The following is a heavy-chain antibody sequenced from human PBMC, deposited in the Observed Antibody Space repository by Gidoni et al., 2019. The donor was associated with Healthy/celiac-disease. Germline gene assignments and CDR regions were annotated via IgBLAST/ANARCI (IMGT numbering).Heavy chain of an antibody. D-gene: IGHD3-16*01. CDR3: ARVHGPRYEKGGFDP. CDR2: IYYSGST. Sequence: QVQLQASGPGLVKPSETLYLTCPVSGGSISSYYWSWIRQPPGKGLEWIGYIYYSGSTTYNPSLKSRVTISVDTSKNQFSLKLSSVTAADTAVYYCARVHGPRYEKGGFDPWGQGTLVTVSS. CDR1: GGSISSYY. V-gene: IGHV4-59*01. J-gene: IGHJ5*02.